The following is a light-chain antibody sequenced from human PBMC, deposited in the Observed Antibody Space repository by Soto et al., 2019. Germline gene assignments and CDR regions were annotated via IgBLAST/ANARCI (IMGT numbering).Light chain of an antibody. Sequence: EIVMTQSPATLSLSPGERATLSCRASESVSNNLAWYQQKAGQAPRLLIYGASTRATGIPARFSGSGYGREFTLTISSLQSEDVAVYYCQQYNDWPYTFGQGTKVDIK. CDR2: GAS. CDR3: QQYNDWPYT. J-gene: IGKJ2*01. CDR1: ESVSNN. V-gene: IGKV3-15*01.